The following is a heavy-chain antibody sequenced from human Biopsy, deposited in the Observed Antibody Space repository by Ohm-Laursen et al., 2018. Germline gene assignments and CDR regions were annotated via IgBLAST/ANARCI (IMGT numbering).Heavy chain of an antibody. V-gene: IGHV4-34*08. J-gene: IGHJ4*02. CDR1: GATFSDYY. Sequence: GTLSLTCTVYGATFSDYYWSWIRQPPGKGLEWIGQINQSGETKYNPSLQSRVTISAEVSKSQFSLKLRSLTAADTAIYYCGNEVYGRDYWGQGARVTVSS. CDR3: GNEVYGRDY. CDR2: INQSGET. D-gene: IGHD4-17*01.